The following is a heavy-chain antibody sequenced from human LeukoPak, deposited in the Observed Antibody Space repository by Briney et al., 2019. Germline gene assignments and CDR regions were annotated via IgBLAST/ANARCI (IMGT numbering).Heavy chain of an antibody. D-gene: IGHD3-22*01. CDR3: ARATYYYDSSGPNDAFDI. J-gene: IGHJ3*02. V-gene: IGHV4-61*02. Sequence: SETLSLTCTVSGGSISSGSYYWSWIRQPAGKGLEWIGRIYTSGSTNYNPSLKSRVTISVDTSKNQFSLKLSSVTAADTAVYYCARATYYYDSSGPNDAFDIWGQGTMVTVSS. CDR2: IYTSGST. CDR1: GGSISSGSYY.